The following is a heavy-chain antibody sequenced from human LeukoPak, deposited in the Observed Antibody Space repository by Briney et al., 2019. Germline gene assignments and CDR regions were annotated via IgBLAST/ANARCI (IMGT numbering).Heavy chain of an antibody. J-gene: IGHJ4*02. D-gene: IGHD3-22*01. CDR3: ARGRRRNYYDSSGYYDY. Sequence: SQTLSLTCAISGDSVSSNSAACNWIRQSPSRGLEWLGRTYYGAKRYNDYAVSVKSRITIHPDTSKNQFSLQLNSVTAADASVYYCARGRRRNYYDSSGYYDYWGQGTLVTVSS. CDR2: TYYGAKRYN. V-gene: IGHV6-1*01. CDR1: GDSVSSNSAA.